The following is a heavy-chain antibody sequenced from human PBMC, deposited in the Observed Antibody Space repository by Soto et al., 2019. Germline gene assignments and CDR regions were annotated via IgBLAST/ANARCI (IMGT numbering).Heavy chain of an antibody. V-gene: IGHV4-31*03. Sequence: QVQLQESGPGLVKPSQTLFLTCTVSGGSISSGGYYWSWIRQHPGKGLEWIGFIYYSGSTYYNPSLKCRVTISVDTSKNQFSLKLSSVTAADTAVYYCARDPRITMVRGVIIKGAFDIWGQGTMVTVSS. CDR3: ARDPRITMVRGVIIKGAFDI. D-gene: IGHD3-10*01. CDR1: GGSISSGGYY. CDR2: IYYSGST. J-gene: IGHJ3*02.